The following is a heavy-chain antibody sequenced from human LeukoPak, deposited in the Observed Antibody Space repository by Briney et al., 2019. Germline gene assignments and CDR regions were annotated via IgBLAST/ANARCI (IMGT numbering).Heavy chain of an antibody. J-gene: IGHJ4*02. Sequence: KPSETLSLTCTVSGDSISSYYWSWIRQPPGKGLEWIGYIYYRGSSNYNPSLRSRVTRSVDTSKNKVSLKLPPVTPADTAVYYCASPKTAVAGFFAYWGQGPLVTVSS. CDR3: ASPKTAVAGFFAY. V-gene: IGHV4-59*01. CDR1: GDSISSYY. D-gene: IGHD6-19*01. CDR2: IYYRGSS.